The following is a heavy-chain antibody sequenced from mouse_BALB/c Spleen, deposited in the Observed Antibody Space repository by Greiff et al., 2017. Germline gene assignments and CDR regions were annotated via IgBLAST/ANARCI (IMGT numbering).Heavy chain of an antibody. CDR1: GFTFTDYA. CDR2: ISTYYGDA. Sequence: VQVVESGAELVRPGVSVKISCKGSGFTFTDYAMHWVKQSHAKSLEWIGVISTYYGDASYNQKFKGKATMTVDKSSSTAYMELARLTSEDSAIYYCARAYDYDVEGFAYWGQGTLVTVSA. V-gene: IGHV1S137*01. CDR3: ARAYDYDVEGFAY. J-gene: IGHJ3*01. D-gene: IGHD2-4*01.